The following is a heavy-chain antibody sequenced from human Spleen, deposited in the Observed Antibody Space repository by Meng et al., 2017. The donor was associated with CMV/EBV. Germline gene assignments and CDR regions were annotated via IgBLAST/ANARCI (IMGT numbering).Heavy chain of an antibody. CDR2: IKQDGSEK. J-gene: IGHJ4*02. D-gene: IGHD6-19*01. V-gene: IGHV3-7*03. CDR1: GFTFNSYW. CDR3: ARGARYHSGWLVYD. Sequence: GGSLRLSCVASGFTFNSYWMSWVRQAPGKGLEWVASIKQDGSEKYYVDSVKGRFTISRDNAKNSLYLQMNSLRAEDTAFYYCARGARYHSGWLVYDWGQGTLVTVSS.